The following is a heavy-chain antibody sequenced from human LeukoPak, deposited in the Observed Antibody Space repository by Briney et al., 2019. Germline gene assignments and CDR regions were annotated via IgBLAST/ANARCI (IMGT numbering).Heavy chain of an antibody. Sequence: SETLSLTCTVSGGSISSSSYYWGWIRQPPGKGLEWIGYIYYSGSTNYNPSLKSRVTISVDTSKNQFSLKLSSVTAADTAVYYCARVAVVVPAAMEASYYYYGMDVWGQGTTVTVSS. CDR3: ARVAVVVPAAMEASYYYYGMDV. CDR1: GGSISSSSYY. J-gene: IGHJ6*02. CDR2: IYYSGST. D-gene: IGHD2-2*01. V-gene: IGHV4-61*05.